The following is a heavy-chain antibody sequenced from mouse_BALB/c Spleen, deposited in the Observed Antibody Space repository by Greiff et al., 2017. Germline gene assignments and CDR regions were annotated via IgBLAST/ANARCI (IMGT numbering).Heavy chain of an antibody. Sequence: DVQLVESGGGLVKPGGSLKLSCAASGFTFSSYTMSWVRQTPEKRLEWVATISSGGGNTYYPDSVKGRFTISRDNAKNNLYLQMSSLRSEDTALYYCARNYYSHDGNYFDYWGQGTTLTVSS. CDR3: ARNYYSHDGNYFDY. J-gene: IGHJ2*01. CDR2: ISSGGGNT. D-gene: IGHD2-14*01. CDR1: GFTFSSYT. V-gene: IGHV5-9*03.